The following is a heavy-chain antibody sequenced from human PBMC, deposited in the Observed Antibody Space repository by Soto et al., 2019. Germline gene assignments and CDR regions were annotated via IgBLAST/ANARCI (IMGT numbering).Heavy chain of an antibody. CDR2: IILIFGTA. CDR1: GGTFSSYA. Sequence: ASVKVSCKASGGTFSSYAISWVRQAPGQGLEWMGGIILIFGTANYAQKFQGRVTITADKSTSTAYMELSSLRSEDTAVYYCARKAVAFAFDIWGQGTMVTVSS. J-gene: IGHJ3*02. D-gene: IGHD6-19*01. CDR3: ARKAVAFAFDI. V-gene: IGHV1-69*06.